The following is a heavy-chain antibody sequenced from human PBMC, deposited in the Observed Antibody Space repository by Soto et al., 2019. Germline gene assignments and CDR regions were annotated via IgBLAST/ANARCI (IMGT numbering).Heavy chain of an antibody. D-gene: IGHD5-18*01. J-gene: IGHJ6*02. CDR1: GFTIGTYE. CDR2: ITSSGTTI. V-gene: IGHV3-48*03. Sequence: LRLSCVASGFTIGTYEMNWVRQAPGKGLEWVSYITSSGTTIYYADSVKGRFTISRDNAKNSLYLQMNSLRAEDTAVYYCARDGYSYGYPFAMDVWGQGTTVTVPS. CDR3: ARDGYSYGYPFAMDV.